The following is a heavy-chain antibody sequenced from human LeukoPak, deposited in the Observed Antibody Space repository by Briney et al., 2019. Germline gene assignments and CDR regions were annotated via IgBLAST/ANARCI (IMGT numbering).Heavy chain of an antibody. D-gene: IGHD3-9*01. V-gene: IGHV3-23*01. Sequence: GGSLRLSCAASGFTFNNYAMSWIRQAPGKGPEWLSAISGSGGSTTDADSVKGRFTTSRDNSKSTLYLQMNSLRAEDTAIYYCAKFYVLRYFDWAPPYFDYWGQGTLVTVSS. CDR1: GFTFNNYA. CDR2: ISGSGGST. J-gene: IGHJ4*02. CDR3: AKFYVLRYFDWAPPYFDY.